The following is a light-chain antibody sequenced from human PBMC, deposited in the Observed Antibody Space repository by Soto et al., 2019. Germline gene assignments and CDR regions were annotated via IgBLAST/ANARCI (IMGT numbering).Light chain of an antibody. CDR2: RVS. V-gene: IGKV3-15*01. CDR3: QQYNNWPPWT. Sequence: VMTQSPATLSVSPVATATLSCRSSEIVSSNKIAWYQQKPGQAPRLLLYRVSTRATGIPDRFSGTGSGTEFTLTISGLQSEDFAVYYCQQYNNWPPWTFGQGTKVDIK. CDR1: EIVSSN. J-gene: IGKJ1*01.